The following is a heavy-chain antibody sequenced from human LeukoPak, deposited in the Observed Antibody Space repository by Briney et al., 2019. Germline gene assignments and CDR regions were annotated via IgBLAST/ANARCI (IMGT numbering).Heavy chain of an antibody. J-gene: IGHJ4*02. Sequence: PSETLSLTCTVSGGSISTSSYYWGWVRQPPGKGLEWIGNIFYSGSTYYSPSLKSRVTISVDTSKNQFSLKLSSVTAADTAVYYCARVYLKWELPIDYWGQGTLVTVSS. CDR2: IFYSGST. CDR3: ARVYLKWELPIDY. D-gene: IGHD1-26*01. V-gene: IGHV4-39*07. CDR1: GGSISTSSYY.